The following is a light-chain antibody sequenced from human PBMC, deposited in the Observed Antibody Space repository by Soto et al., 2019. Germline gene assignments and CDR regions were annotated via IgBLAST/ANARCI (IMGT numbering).Light chain of an antibody. V-gene: IGKV3-15*01. CDR1: QSVADK. CDR3: QQYDDLPPFT. Sequence: EVVMTQLPATLSVSPGERVSLSCRASQSVADKLAWYQQKPGQAPRLLIYAASSRAAGIPTRFSGSGSGTDFTLTISSLQPEDFAVYYCQQYDDLPPFTFGQGTRLDI. CDR2: AAS. J-gene: IGKJ2*01.